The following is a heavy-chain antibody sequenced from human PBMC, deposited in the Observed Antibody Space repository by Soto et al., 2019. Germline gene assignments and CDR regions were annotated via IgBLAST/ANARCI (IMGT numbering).Heavy chain of an antibody. D-gene: IGHD4-17*01. CDR1: GYTLTELS. CDR3: ATESSTVTSHYYYYMDV. J-gene: IGHJ6*03. V-gene: IGHV1-24*01. CDR2: FDPEDGET. Sequence: ASVKVSCKVSGYTLTELSMHWVRQAPGKGLEWMGGFDPEDGETIYAQKFQGRVTMTEDTFTDTAYMELSSLRSEDTAVYYCATESSTVTSHYYYYMDVWGKGTTVTVSS.